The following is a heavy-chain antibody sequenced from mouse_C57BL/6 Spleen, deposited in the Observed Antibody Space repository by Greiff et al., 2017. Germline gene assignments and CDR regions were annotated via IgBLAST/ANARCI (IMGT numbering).Heavy chain of an antibody. Sequence: VQLQQPGAELVKPGASVKLSCKASGYTFTSYWMHWVKQRPGQGLEWIGMIHPNSGSTNYNEKFKSKATLTVDKSSSTAYMQLSSLTSEDSAVYYCARDSSGPGMDYWGQGTSVTVSS. CDR2: IHPNSGST. CDR3: ARDSSGPGMDY. J-gene: IGHJ4*01. V-gene: IGHV1-64*01. D-gene: IGHD3-2*02. CDR1: GYTFTSYW.